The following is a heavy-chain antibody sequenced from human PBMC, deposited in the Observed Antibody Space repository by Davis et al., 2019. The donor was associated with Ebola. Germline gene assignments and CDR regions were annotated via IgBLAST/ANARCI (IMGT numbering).Heavy chain of an antibody. D-gene: IGHD3-3*01. J-gene: IGHJ5*02. CDR2: MNPNSGNT. V-gene: IGHV1-8*02. CDR3: ARGGSTIYGVARYNWFDP. CDR1: GYTFTGYY. Sequence: AASVKVSCKASGYTFTGYYMHWVRQAPGQGLEWMGWMNPNSGNTGYAQKFQGRVTMTRNTSISTAYMELSSLSSEDTAVYYCARGGSTIYGVARYNWFDPWGQGTLVTVSS.